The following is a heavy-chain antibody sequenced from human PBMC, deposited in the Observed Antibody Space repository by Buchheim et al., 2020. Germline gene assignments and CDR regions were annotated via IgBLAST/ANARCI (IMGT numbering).Heavy chain of an antibody. Sequence: EVQLLESGGGLVQPGGSLRLSCAASGFTFSSYAMSWVRQAPGKGLEWVSAISGSGGSTYYADSVKGRFTISRDNYKNTLYLQMNSLRAEDTAVYYCAKDKPAGITIFGVVITPYYFDYWGQGTL. CDR2: ISGSGGST. D-gene: IGHD3-3*01. J-gene: IGHJ4*02. CDR1: GFTFSSYA. CDR3: AKDKPAGITIFGVVITPYYFDY. V-gene: IGHV3-23*01.